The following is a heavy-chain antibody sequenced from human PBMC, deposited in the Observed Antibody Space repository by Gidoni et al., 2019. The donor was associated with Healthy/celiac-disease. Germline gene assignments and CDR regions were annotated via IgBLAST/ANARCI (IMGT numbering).Heavy chain of an antibody. CDR3: ARRLGRGWNLYFDY. V-gene: IGHV4-39*01. J-gene: IGHJ4*02. CDR1: SRSISSSSYY. CDR2: TDYSGST. Sequence: QLQLQQSAPGLSMPSETPSTTCTVSSRSISSSSYYGGRIRQPPGKGLEWIGSTDYSGSTYYNPSLRNRVTISLDTSKNQFSLKLSSVTAADTAVYYCARRLGRGWNLYFDYWGQGTLVTVSS. D-gene: IGHD6-19*01.